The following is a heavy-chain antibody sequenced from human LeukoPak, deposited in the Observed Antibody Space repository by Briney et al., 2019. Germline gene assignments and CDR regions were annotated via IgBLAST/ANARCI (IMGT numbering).Heavy chain of an antibody. CDR3: ARDRKATSYDFWSGYYPYYYYYGMDV. Sequence: SQTLSLTCTVSGGSISSGGYYWSWIRQHPGKGLEWIGYIYYSGSTYYNPSLKSRVTISVDTSKNQFSLKLSSVTAADTAVYYCARDRKATSYDFWSGYYPYYYYYGMDVWGQGTTVTVSS. CDR1: GGSISSGGYY. D-gene: IGHD3-3*01. CDR2: IYYSGST. V-gene: IGHV4-31*03. J-gene: IGHJ6*02.